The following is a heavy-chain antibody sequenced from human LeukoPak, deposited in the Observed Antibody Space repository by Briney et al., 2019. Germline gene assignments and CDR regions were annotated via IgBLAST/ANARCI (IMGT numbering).Heavy chain of an antibody. D-gene: IGHD2-8*02. J-gene: IGHJ4*02. CDR2: ISDIGSI. Sequence: KSSETLSLTCTVSGGSISSYYWSWIRQPPGKGLEWIAYISDIGSINYNPSLKSRVTTSLATSKNQFSLMLSAGTAADTAVYYWAGHHPRNTVDFWGQGTLVTVSS. V-gene: IGHV4-59*08. CDR1: GGSISSYY. CDR3: AGHHPRNTVDF.